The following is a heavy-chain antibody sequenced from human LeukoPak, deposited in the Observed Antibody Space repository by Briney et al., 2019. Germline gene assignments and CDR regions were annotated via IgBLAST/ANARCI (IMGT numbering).Heavy chain of an antibody. CDR3: AKGGWNSYFDY. CDR1: GFTFSVYT. V-gene: IGHV3-23*01. D-gene: IGHD1-7*01. CDR2: IGSGGGNT. Sequence: PGGSLRLSCVASGFTFSVYTMGWVRQAPGKGLEWVSAIGSGGGNTYYADAVKGRFTISRDNSKNMLYLQMNSLRAEDTAVYYCAKGGWNSYFDYWGQGTLVTVSS. J-gene: IGHJ4*02.